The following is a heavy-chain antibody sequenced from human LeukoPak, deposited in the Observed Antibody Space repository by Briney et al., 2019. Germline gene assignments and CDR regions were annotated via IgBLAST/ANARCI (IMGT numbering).Heavy chain of an antibody. CDR3: ARVGYGDPTDY. CDR2: INHSGST. D-gene: IGHD4-17*01. CDR1: GGSYSGYY. V-gene: IGHV4-34*01. J-gene: IGHJ4*02. Sequence: SETLSLXCAVYGGSYSGYYWSWIRRPPGKGLESIGEINHSGSTNYNPSLKSRVTISVDTSKNQFSVKLSSVTAADTAVYYCARVGYGDPTDYWGQGTLVTVSS.